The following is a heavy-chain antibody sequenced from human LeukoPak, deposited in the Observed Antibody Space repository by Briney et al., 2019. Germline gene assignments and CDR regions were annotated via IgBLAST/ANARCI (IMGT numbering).Heavy chain of an antibody. CDR3: ARSNTYYYDSSGAEFDY. D-gene: IGHD3-22*01. CDR1: GGSFSGYY. Sequence: SETLSLTCAVYGGSFSGYYWSWIRQPPGKGLEWIGEINHSGSTNYNPSLKSRVTISVDTSKNQFSLKLSSVTAADTAVYYCARSNTYYYDSSGAEFDYWGQGTLVTVSS. V-gene: IGHV4-34*01. CDR2: INHSGST. J-gene: IGHJ4*02.